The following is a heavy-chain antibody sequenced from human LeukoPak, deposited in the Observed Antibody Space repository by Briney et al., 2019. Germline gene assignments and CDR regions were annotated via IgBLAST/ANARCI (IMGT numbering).Heavy chain of an antibody. V-gene: IGHV3-23*01. J-gene: IGHJ4*02. CDR2: ITISGDNT. Sequence: GGSLRLSCAATGLTLRNFAMSWVRQAPGKGLEWVSSITISGDNTHYADSVKGRFTISRDNSKNTVYLQMNSLRSEDTAVYYCATGDIVLSPATIPLGRWGQGTLVTVSS. CDR3: ATGDIVLSPATIPLGR. D-gene: IGHD2-2*01. CDR1: GLTLRNFA.